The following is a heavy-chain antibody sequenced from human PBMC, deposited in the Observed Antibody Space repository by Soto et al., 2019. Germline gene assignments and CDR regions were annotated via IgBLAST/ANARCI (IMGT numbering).Heavy chain of an antibody. D-gene: IGHD3-9*01. CDR3: ARDSKVLRYFDWLFNWFDP. CDR2: ISCSSSYI. Sequence: GGSLRLSCAASGFTFSSYSMNWVRQAPGKGLEWVSSISCSSSYIYYADSVKGRFTISRDNAKNSLYLQMNSLRAEDTAVYYCARDSKVLRYFDWLFNWFDPWGQGTLVTVSS. CDR1: GFTFSSYS. V-gene: IGHV3-21*01. J-gene: IGHJ5*02.